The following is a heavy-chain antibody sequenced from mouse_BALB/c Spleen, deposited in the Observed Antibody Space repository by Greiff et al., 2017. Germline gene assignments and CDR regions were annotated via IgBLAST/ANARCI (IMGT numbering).Heavy chain of an antibody. CDR3: ARIEVRFAY. V-gene: IGHV2-2*02. CDR1: GFSLTSYG. D-gene: IGHD2-14*01. Sequence: VKLVESGPGLVQPSQSLSITCTVSGFSLTSYGVHWVRQSPGKGLEWLGVIWSGGSTDYNAAFISRLSISKDNSKSQVFFKMNSLQANDTAIYYCARIEVRFAYWGQGTLVTVSA. J-gene: IGHJ3*01. CDR2: IWSGGST.